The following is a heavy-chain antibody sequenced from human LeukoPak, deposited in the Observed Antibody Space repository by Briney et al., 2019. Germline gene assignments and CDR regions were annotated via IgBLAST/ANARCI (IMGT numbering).Heavy chain of an antibody. J-gene: IGHJ6*02. V-gene: IGHV1-69*13. CDR2: IIPIFGTA. D-gene: IGHD2-21*01. CDR1: GGTFSSYA. CDR3: ARVGGDRGLYYYYGMDV. Sequence: SVKVSCKASGGTFSSYAISWVRQAPGQGLEWMGGIIPIFGTANYAQKFQGRVTITADESTSTAYMELSSLRSEDTAVYYCARVGGDRGLYYYYGMDVWGQGTTVTVSS.